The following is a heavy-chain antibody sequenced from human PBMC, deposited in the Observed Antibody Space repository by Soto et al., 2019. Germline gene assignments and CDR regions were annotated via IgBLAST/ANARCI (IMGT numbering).Heavy chain of an antibody. Sequence: SETLSLTCTVSGGSISSGDYYWSWIRQPPGKGLEWIGYIYYSGSTYYNPSLKSRVTISVDTSKNQFSLKLSSVTAADTAVYYCAGQLWFGELYDYWGQGTLVTVSS. J-gene: IGHJ4*02. CDR2: IYYSGST. CDR3: AGQLWFGELYDY. V-gene: IGHV4-30-4*01. CDR1: GGSISSGDYY. D-gene: IGHD3-10*01.